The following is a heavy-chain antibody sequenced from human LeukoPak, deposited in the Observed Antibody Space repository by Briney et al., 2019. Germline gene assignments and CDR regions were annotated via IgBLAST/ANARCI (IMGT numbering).Heavy chain of an antibody. J-gene: IGHJ4*02. D-gene: IGHD3-10*01. CDR1: GFTFSSYS. V-gene: IGHV3-21*04. CDR3: APPNTYGSGSYSLGEPD. Sequence: KSGGSLRLSCAASGFTFSSYSMNWVRQAPGKGLEWVSSISSSSSYIYYADSVKGRFTISRDNSKNTLYLQMNSLRAEDTAVYYCAPPNTYGSGSYSLGEPDWGQGTLVTVSS. CDR2: ISSSSSYI.